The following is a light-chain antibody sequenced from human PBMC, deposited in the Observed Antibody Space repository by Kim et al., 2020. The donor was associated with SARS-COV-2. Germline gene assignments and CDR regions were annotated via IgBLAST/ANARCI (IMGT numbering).Light chain of an antibody. CDR3: HQYNKWPRT. CDR1: PTVSSN. CDR2: GAS. V-gene: IGKV3-15*01. Sequence: SVSPGERATLSCRASPTVSSNLAWYQQNPGQAPRLLISGASSRATGIPARFSGSGSGTEFTLTISSLQSEDFAVYYCHQYNKWPRTFGQGTKLEI. J-gene: IGKJ2*01.